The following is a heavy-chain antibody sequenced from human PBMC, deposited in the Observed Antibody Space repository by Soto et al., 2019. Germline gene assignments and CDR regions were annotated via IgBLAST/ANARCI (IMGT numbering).Heavy chain of an antibody. Sequence: QVQLQGSGPGLVKPSGTLSLTCAVSGGSFSRGYWWSWVRQPPGKGLEWIGEIYDSGTTNYSPSLKSRVTILVDKSKNQFSLRLRSVSAADTALYYCARGGGLNTRWYEGGFDSWGQGTLVTVSS. CDR1: GGSFSRGYW. J-gene: IGHJ4*02. V-gene: IGHV4-4*02. CDR2: IYDSGTT. CDR3: ARGGGLNTRWYEGGFDS. D-gene: IGHD6-13*01.